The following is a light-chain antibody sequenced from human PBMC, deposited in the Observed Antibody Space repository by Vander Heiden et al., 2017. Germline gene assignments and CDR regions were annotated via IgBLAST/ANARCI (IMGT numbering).Light chain of an antibody. CDR3: QQSYSTPMYT. Sequence: DIPMTHSPSSLSASVGDRVTITCRASQSISSYLNWYQQKPGKAPKLLIYAASSLQSGVTSRCSGSGSGTDFTLTISSLQPEDVATYYCQQSYSTPMYTFGQGTKLEIK. J-gene: IGKJ2*01. CDR2: AAS. V-gene: IGKV1-39*01. CDR1: QSISSY.